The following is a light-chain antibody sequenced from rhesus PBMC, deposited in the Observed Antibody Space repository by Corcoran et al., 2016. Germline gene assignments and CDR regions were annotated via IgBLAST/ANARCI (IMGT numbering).Light chain of an antibody. Sequence: DIQMTQSPSSLSASVGDRVTITCRASQGISNWLAWYQQKPGKAPKLLLYRASNLETGVPSRFSGSGSGTEFTLTISSLQPEDIATYYCQQHDNSPPTFGQGTKVEIK. J-gene: IGKJ1*01. CDR2: RAS. V-gene: IGKV1-69*01. CDR3: QQHDNSPPT. CDR1: QGISNW.